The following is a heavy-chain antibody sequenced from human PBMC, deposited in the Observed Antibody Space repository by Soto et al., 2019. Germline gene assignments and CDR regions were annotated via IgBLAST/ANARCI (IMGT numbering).Heavy chain of an antibody. CDR2: ISGSGGNT. V-gene: IGHV3-23*01. D-gene: IGHD3-10*01. J-gene: IGHJ4*02. CDR3: AKVHYYGSGSYSSFDY. CDR1: GFTFSSYA. Sequence: GGSLRLSCGASGFTFSSYAMSWVRQAPGKGLEWVSAISGSGGNTYYADSVKGRFTISRDNSKNTLYLQMNSLRAEDTAVYYCAKVHYYGSGSYSSFDYWGQGTLVTVSS.